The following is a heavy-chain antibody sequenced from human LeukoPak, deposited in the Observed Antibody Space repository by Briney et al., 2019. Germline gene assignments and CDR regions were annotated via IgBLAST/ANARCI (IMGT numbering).Heavy chain of an antibody. J-gene: IGHJ3*02. CDR1: GGSFSGYY. CDR3: ARDRRAFDI. CDR2: IYHSGST. Sequence: SETLSLTCAVYGGSFSGYYWSWIRQPPGKGLEWIGSIYHSGSTYYNPSLKSRVTISVDTSKNQFSLKLSSVTAADTAVYYCARDRRAFDIWGQGTMVTVSS. V-gene: IGHV4-34*01.